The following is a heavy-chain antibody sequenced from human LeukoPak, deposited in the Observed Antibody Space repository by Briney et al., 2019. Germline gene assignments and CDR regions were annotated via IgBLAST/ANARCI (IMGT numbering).Heavy chain of an antibody. CDR1: GFTFSSYA. CDR2: ISGSGGST. Sequence: GGSLRLSCAASGFTFSSYAMSWVRQAPGKGLEWVSAISGSGGSTYYADSVKGRFTISRDNSKNTLYLQMNSLRAEDTAVYYCARDLSLSGSYSYYFDYWGQGTLVTVSS. J-gene: IGHJ4*02. D-gene: IGHD3-10*01. V-gene: IGHV3-23*01. CDR3: ARDLSLSGSYSYYFDY.